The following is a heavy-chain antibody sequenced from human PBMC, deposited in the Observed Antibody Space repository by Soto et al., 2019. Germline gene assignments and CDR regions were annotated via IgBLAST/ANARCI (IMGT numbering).Heavy chain of an antibody. CDR3: ARRDTSGFLRYFDN. CDR2: IVPNVGTV. D-gene: IGHD3-22*01. Sequence: QMQLVQSGAEVKKPGSSVKVSCKASGGTISSFINYPINCVRQAPGQGLEWMGGIVPNVGTVNYAQKFQGRVTIPADKATGTAYMERSSLRSEDTARYYCARRDTSGFLRYFDNWGQGTLVTVSS. V-gene: IGHV1-69*06. CDR1: GGTISSFINYP. J-gene: IGHJ4*02.